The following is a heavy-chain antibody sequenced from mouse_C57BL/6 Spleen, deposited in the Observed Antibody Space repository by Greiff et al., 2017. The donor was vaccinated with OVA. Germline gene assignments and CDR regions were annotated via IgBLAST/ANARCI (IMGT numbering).Heavy chain of an antibody. J-gene: IGHJ4*01. CDR2: IYPGNSDT. V-gene: IGHV1-5*01. CDR3: TRGPGYSNYDAMDY. Sequence: EVQLVESGTVLARPGASVKMSCKTSGYTFTSYWMHWVKQRPGQGLEWIGAIYPGNSDTSYNQKFKGKAKLTAVTSASTAYMELSSLTNEDSAVYYCTRGPGYSNYDAMDYWGQGTSVTVSS. CDR1: GYTFTSYW. D-gene: IGHD2-5*01.